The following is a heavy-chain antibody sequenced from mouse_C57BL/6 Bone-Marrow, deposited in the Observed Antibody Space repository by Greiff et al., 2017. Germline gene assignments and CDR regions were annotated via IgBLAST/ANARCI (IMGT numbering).Heavy chain of an antibody. Sequence: VQLQESGAELVRPGTSVKVSCKASGYAFTNYLIEWVKQRPGQGLEWIGVINPGSGGTNYNEKFKGKATLTADKSSSTAYMQLSSLTSEDSAVYFCARRVWPTGNAMAYWGQGTSVTVSS. CDR2: INPGSGGT. V-gene: IGHV1-54*01. D-gene: IGHD1-1*01. J-gene: IGHJ4*01. CDR1: GYAFTNYL. CDR3: ARRVWPTGNAMAY.